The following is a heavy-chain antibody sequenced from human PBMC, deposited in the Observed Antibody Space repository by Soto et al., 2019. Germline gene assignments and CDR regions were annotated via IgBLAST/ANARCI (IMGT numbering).Heavy chain of an antibody. D-gene: IGHD3-9*01. CDR1: GFTFSDYY. V-gene: IGHV3-11*01. CDR3: ARESYDVLTAYYRYYYMGV. Sequence: QVQLVESGGGLVKPGGSLRLSCAASGFTFSDYYMSWIRRAPGKGLEWVSYISHSGSIVNYADSVKGRFTISRDNAKNSLYRQMNSRRAEDTAVDYCARESYDVLTAYYRYYYMGVWGKGTTVTVSS. CDR2: ISHSGSIV. J-gene: IGHJ6*03.